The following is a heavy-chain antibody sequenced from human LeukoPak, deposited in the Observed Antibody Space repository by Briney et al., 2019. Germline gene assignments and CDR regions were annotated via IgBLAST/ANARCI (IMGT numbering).Heavy chain of an antibody. Sequence: GGSLRLSCAASGFTFTTYAMSWVRQAPGKGLEWFSAISNTGDSTYHADSVKGRFTISRDNSKNPLFLQMNSLRAEDTAVYYCAKDNDPRAYSAYDSYDYWGQGTLVTVSS. D-gene: IGHD5-12*01. CDR3: AKDNDPRAYSAYDSYDY. V-gene: IGHV3-23*01. J-gene: IGHJ4*02. CDR2: ISNTGDST. CDR1: GFTFTTYA.